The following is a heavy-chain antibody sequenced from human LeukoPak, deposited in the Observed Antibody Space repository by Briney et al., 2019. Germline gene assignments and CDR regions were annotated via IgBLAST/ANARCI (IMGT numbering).Heavy chain of an antibody. D-gene: IGHD6-13*01. CDR3: ARSLKWGSSDTPGTFDY. Sequence: SETLSLTFAVYGVSFRGYYWSWIRQPPWKGLNWIGEINHSGSTNYNPSHKSRVTISVDTSKNQFSLKLSSVTAADTAVYYCARSLKWGSSDTPGTFDYWGQGTLVTVSS. J-gene: IGHJ4*02. CDR1: GVSFRGYY. CDR2: INHSGST. V-gene: IGHV4-34*01.